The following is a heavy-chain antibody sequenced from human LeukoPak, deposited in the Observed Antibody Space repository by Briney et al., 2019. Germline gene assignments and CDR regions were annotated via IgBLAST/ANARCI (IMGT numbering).Heavy chain of an antibody. Sequence: GGSLRLSCAASGFTFSSYAMHWVRQAPGKGLEWVAVISYDGSNKYYADSVKGRFTISRDNSKNTLYLQMNSLRAEDTAVYYCARAFLWNCGGDCYPPGYWGQGTLVTVSS. CDR2: ISYDGSNK. V-gene: IGHV3-30*04. CDR1: GFTFSSYA. CDR3: ARAFLWNCGGDCYPPGY. J-gene: IGHJ4*02. D-gene: IGHD2-21*02.